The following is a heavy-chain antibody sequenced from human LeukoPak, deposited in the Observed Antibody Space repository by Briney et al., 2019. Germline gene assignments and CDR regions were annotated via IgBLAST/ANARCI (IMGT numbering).Heavy chain of an antibody. CDR2: INPNSGGT. CDR3: ARATPVPNDY. Sequence: ASVKVSCKASGCTFSSYAISWVRQAPGQGLEWMGRINPNSGGTNYAQKFQGRVTMTRDTSISTAYMELSRLRSDDTAVYYCARATPVPNDYWGQGTLVTVSS. D-gene: IGHD2-15*01. V-gene: IGHV1-2*06. CDR1: GCTFSSYA. J-gene: IGHJ4*02.